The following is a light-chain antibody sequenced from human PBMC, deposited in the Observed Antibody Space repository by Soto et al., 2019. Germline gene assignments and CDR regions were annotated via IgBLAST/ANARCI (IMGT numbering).Light chain of an antibody. CDR1: QSVSSTY. V-gene: IGKV3-20*01. Sequence: IVLTQSPGTLSLSPGERATLSCRASQSVSSTYLAWYQQKPGQAPGLLIYGTSSRATGIPDRFSGSGSGTDFTLTISRLEPEDFAVYYCQQYGSSPPITFGPGTKVEI. J-gene: IGKJ3*01. CDR3: QQYGSSPPIT. CDR2: GTS.